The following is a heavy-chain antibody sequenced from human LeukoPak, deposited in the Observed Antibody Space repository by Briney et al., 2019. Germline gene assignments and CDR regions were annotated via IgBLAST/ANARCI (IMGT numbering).Heavy chain of an antibody. CDR3: AKTGGIAAAH. J-gene: IGHJ4*02. CDR2: ISYDGSNK. D-gene: IGHD6-13*01. CDR1: GFTFSSYA. V-gene: IGHV3-30*04. Sequence: GRSLRLSCAASGFTFSSYAMHWVRQAPGKGLEWVAVISYDGSNKYYADSVKGRFTISRDNSKNTLYLQMNSLRAEDTALYYCAKTGGIAAAHWGQGTLVTVSS.